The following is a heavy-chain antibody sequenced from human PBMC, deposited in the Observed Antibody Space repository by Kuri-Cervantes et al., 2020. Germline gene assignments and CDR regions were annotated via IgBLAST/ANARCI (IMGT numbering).Heavy chain of an antibody. D-gene: IGHD4-23*01. CDR2: IYWDDDK. Sequence: LRLSCTVSGGSVSSGSYYWSWIRQPPGKVLEWLALIYWDDDKRYGPSLKSRLTITKDTSKNQVVLTMTSMDPVDTATYYCAHRHVASGGWFDPWGQGTLVTVSS. V-gene: IGHV2-5*08. CDR1: GGSVSSGSYY. J-gene: IGHJ5*02. CDR3: AHRHVASGGWFDP.